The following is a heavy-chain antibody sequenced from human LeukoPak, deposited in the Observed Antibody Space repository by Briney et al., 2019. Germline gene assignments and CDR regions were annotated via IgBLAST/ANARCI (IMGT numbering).Heavy chain of an antibody. CDR1: GGSFSGYY. Sequence: SETLSLTCAVYGGSFSGYYWSWIRQPPGKGLEWIGEINHSGSTSYNPSLKSRVTISVDTSKNQFSLKLSSVTAADTAVYYCARKVYTRTNWFDPWGQGTLVTVSS. D-gene: IGHD2-8*01. CDR2: INHSGST. CDR3: ARKVYTRTNWFDP. V-gene: IGHV4-34*01. J-gene: IGHJ5*02.